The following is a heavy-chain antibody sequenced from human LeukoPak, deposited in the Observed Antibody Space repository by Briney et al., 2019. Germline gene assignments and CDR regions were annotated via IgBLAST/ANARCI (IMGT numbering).Heavy chain of an antibody. D-gene: IGHD6-6*01. CDR2: IKQDGSEK. J-gene: IGHJ4*02. CDR3: GRMWSLAARPAGSKYFDY. CDR1: GFTFSSYW. Sequence: PGGSLRLSCAASGFTFSSYWMSWVRQAPGKGLEWVANIKQDGSEKYYVDSVKGRFTISRDNAKNSLYLQMNSLRAEDTAVYYCGRMWSLAARPAGSKYFDYGGKETRVTVSS. V-gene: IGHV3-7*01.